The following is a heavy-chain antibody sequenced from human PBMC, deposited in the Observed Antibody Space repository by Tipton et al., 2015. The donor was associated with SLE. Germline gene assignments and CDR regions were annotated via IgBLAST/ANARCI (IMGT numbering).Heavy chain of an antibody. CDR2: IYQSGNS. J-gene: IGHJ4*02. V-gene: IGHV4-38-2*01. CDR3: ARHDYDDNGYYSHYFDY. CDR1: GFPISSGYY. Sequence: TLSLTCAVSGFPISSGYYWGWIRQPPGKGLEWIGSIYQSGNSYYNPSLKSRVSVSIDAFQNQLFLRLNSVTAADTAVYYCARHDYDDNGYYSHYFDYWGQGTLVTVSS. D-gene: IGHD3-22*01.